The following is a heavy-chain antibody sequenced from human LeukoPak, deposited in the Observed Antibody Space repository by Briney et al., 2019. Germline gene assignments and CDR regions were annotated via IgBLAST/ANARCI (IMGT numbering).Heavy chain of an antibody. Sequence: SETLSLTCAVYGGSFSGYYWSWIRQPPGKGLEWIGEINHSGSTNYNPSLKSRVTISVDTSKNQFSLKLSSVTAADTAVYYCARFGSSSLYYYYGMDVRGQGTTVTVSS. CDR3: ARFGSSSLYYYYGMDV. V-gene: IGHV4-34*01. CDR1: GGSFSGYY. D-gene: IGHD6-6*01. CDR2: INHSGST. J-gene: IGHJ6*02.